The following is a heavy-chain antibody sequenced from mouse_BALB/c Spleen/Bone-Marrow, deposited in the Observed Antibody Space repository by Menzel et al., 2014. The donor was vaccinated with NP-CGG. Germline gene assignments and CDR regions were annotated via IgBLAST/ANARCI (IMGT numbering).Heavy chain of an antibody. Sequence: VQLQQPGAALVKPGASVKLSCTASGFNIKDTYIHWVKRRPEQGLEWIGRIDPENGNIKYDPKFQVKATITADTSSNTAYLQLSSLTSEDTAVYYCTRRGFDFWGQGTTLTVSS. V-gene: IGHV14-3*02. J-gene: IGHJ2*01. CDR2: IDPENGNI. CDR1: GFNIKDTY. CDR3: TRRGFDF.